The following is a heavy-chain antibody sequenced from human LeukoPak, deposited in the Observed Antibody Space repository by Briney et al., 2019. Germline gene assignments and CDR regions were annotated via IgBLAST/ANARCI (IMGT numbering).Heavy chain of an antibody. CDR2: ISSGDRT. CDR3: AKDATASPYFHWFDN. CDR1: GFTFSSYA. Sequence: GGSLRLSCAASGFTFSSYAMNWVRQAPGKGLEWVAGISSGDRTFHAESVKGRFTISKDKSKDTLYLQMNSLRAEDTAVYYCAKDATASPYFHWFDNWGQGTQVIVSS. V-gene: IGHV3-23*01. J-gene: IGHJ4*02. D-gene: IGHD3-9*01.